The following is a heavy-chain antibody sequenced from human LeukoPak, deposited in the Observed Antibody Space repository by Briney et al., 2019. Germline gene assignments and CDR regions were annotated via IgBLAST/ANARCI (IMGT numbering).Heavy chain of an antibody. CDR3: ARAISGFYVW. V-gene: IGHV4-34*01. Sequence: SETLSLTCAVHGGPLSDYYLNWIRQPPGKGLEWIGDIHQGGSTNYNPSLKTRVTISVDMSRSRFSLRLTSVTAADTAVYYCARAISGFYVWWGQGTLVTVSS. J-gene: IGHJ4*02. CDR1: GGPLSDYY. D-gene: IGHD3-16*01. CDR2: IHQGGST.